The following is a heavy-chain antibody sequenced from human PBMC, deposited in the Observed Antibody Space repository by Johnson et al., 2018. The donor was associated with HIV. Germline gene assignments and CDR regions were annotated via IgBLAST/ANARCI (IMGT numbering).Heavy chain of an antibody. CDR1: GFTFSNYG. Sequence: QVQLVESGGGVVQPGRSLRLSCAASGFTFSNYGMHWVRQAPGKGLEWVAVIYSGGSTYYADSVKGRFTISRDNSKNTLYLQMNSLRAEDTAVYYCARGEGRIPHAFDIWGQGTMVTVSS. CDR3: ARGEGRIPHAFDI. D-gene: IGHD2-2*02. V-gene: IGHV3-NL1*01. J-gene: IGHJ3*02. CDR2: IYSGGST.